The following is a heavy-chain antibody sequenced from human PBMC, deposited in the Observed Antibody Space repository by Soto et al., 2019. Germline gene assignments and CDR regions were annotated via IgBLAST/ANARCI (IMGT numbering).Heavy chain of an antibody. CDR2: IYYSGSA. V-gene: IGHV4-31*03. J-gene: IGHJ5*02. CDR3: AREVSPNSRGWYTVLVRWFDP. Sequence: QMQLQESGPGLVKPSQTLSLTCTVSGGSISSSDYYWSWIRQHPGKGLEWIGYIYYSGSAYYNPSLKSRVTISVDTSKTQFPLKVTSVTAAATAAYYCAREVSPNSRGWYTVLVRWFDPWGQGTLVTVSS. D-gene: IGHD6-19*01. CDR1: GGSISSSDYY.